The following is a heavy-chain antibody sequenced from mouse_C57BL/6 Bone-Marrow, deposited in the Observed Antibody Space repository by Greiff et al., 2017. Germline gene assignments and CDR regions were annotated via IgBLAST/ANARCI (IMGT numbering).Heavy chain of an antibody. CDR2: ISSGSSTI. Sequence: EVQVVESGGGLVKPGGSLKLSCAASGFTFSDYGMHWVRQAPEKGLEWVAYISSGSSTIYYADTVKGRFTISRDNANNTLFLQMTSLRSEDTAMYYCARGYYSNFLYAMDYWGQGTSVTVSS. CDR1: GFTFSDYG. J-gene: IGHJ4*01. D-gene: IGHD2-5*01. CDR3: ARGYYSNFLYAMDY. V-gene: IGHV5-17*01.